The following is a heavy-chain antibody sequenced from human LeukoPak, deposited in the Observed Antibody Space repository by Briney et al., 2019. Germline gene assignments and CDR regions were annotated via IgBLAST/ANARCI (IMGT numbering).Heavy chain of an antibody. CDR3: ARQNWSYAVSGFDY. J-gene: IGHJ4*02. D-gene: IGHD1-7*01. Sequence: SETLSLTCTVSGGSISSSSYYWGWIRQPPGKGLEWIGSIYYSGSTYYNPSLKSRVTISVDTSKNQFSLKLSSVTAADTAVYYCARQNWSYAVSGFDYWGQGTLVTVSS. CDR1: GGSISSSSYY. CDR2: IYYSGST. V-gene: IGHV4-39*01.